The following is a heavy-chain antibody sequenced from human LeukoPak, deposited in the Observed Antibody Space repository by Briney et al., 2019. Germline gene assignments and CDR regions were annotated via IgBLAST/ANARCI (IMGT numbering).Heavy chain of an antibody. CDR1: GFTFSSYW. V-gene: IGHV3-74*01. Sequence: GGSLRLSCAASGFTFSSYWMHWVRQAPGKGLVWVSRINSDGSSTSYADSVKGRFTISRDNAKNTLYLQMNSLRAEDTAVYYCARDNPGYCSSTSCYHFRNYYYYMDVWGKGTTVTISS. J-gene: IGHJ6*03. CDR3: ARDNPGYCSSTSCYHFRNYYYYMDV. D-gene: IGHD2-2*01. CDR2: INSDGSST.